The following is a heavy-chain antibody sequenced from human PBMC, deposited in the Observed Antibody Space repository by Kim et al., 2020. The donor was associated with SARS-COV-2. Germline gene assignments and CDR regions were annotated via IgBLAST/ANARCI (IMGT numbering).Heavy chain of an antibody. CDR2: IIPIFGTA. CDR3: ARRDKLLWFGELPDLNYYYGMDV. V-gene: IGHV1-69*13. CDR1: GGTFSSYA. Sequence: SVKVSCKASGGTFSSYAISWVRQAPGQGLEWMGGIIPIFGTANYAQKFQGRVTITADESTSTAYMELSSLRSEDTAVYYCARRDKLLWFGELPDLNYYYGMDVWGQGTTVTVSS. J-gene: IGHJ6*02. D-gene: IGHD3-10*01.